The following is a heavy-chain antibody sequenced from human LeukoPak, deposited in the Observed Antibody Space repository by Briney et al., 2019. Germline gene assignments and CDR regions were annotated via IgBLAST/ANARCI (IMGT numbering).Heavy chain of an antibody. J-gene: IGHJ5*02. V-gene: IGHV3-48*02. Sequence: GGSLRLSCAASGFTFSSYSMTWVRQAPGKGLEWVSYISSSSTIYYADSVKGRFTISRDNAKNSLYLQMNSLRDEDTAVYYCARGRRAEIAATSWFDPWGQGTLVTVSS. CDR1: GFTFSSYS. CDR2: ISSSSTI. CDR3: ARGRRAEIAATSWFDP. D-gene: IGHD6-13*01.